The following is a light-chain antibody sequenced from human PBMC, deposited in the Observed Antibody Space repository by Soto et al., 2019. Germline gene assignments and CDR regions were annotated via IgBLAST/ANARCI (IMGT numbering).Light chain of an antibody. CDR3: SSYAASNNLGV. V-gene: IGLV2-8*01. CDR2: EVS. J-gene: IGLJ2*01. Sequence: QSALTQPPSASGSPGQSVTISCIGTSSDVGGYNYVSWYQQHPGKAPKLMIYEVSKRPSGVPDRFSGSKSGNTASLTVSGLQAEDEADYYCSSYAASNNLGVFGGGIKVTVL. CDR1: SSDVGGYNY.